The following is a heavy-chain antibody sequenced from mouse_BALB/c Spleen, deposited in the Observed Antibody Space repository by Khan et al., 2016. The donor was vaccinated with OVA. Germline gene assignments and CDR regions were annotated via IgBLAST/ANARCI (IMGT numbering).Heavy chain of an antibody. CDR1: GYTFTTYT. CDR2: INPSNDYT. Sequence: QVQLKESGAELARPGASVKMSCKTSGYTFTTYTLHWVKQRPGRSLEWIGYINPSNDYTNYTQKFKDKSTLPADKSSSTAYMQLSSLTSEDSAVYYCARSGQLGLRGGFTYGGQGTLVTVSA. J-gene: IGHJ3*01. D-gene: IGHD3-2*01. V-gene: IGHV1-4*01. CDR3: ARSGQLGLRGGFTY.